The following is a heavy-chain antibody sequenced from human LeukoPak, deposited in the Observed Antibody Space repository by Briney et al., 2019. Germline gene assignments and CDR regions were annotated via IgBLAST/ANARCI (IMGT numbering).Heavy chain of an antibody. V-gene: IGHV1-8*01. CDR3: ARVSKKRVVATNTYYFDY. D-gene: IGHD5-12*01. CDR1: GYTFTSYD. Sequence: ASVTVSCQASGYTFTSYDINWVRQATGQGLEWMGWMNPNSGNTGYAQKFQGRVTMTRNTSISTDYMELSSLRSEDTAVYYCARVSKKRVVATNTYYFDYWVQGTLVSVCS. CDR2: MNPNSGNT. J-gene: IGHJ4*02.